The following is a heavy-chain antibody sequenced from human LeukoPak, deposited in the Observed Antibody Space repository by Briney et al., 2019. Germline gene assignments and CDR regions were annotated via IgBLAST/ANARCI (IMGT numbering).Heavy chain of an antibody. Sequence: PGGSLRLSCTASGFAFSHHNMNWVRQAPGKGLEWVASISSSSNYIYYSDSVKDRFTISRDNDKNSLFLQMTGLRAEDTAVYYCARKQNRVRGVSDFDYWGQGTLVTVSS. CDR2: ISSSSNYI. J-gene: IGHJ4*02. CDR1: GFAFSHHN. CDR3: ARKQNRVRGVSDFDY. V-gene: IGHV3-21*01. D-gene: IGHD3-10*01.